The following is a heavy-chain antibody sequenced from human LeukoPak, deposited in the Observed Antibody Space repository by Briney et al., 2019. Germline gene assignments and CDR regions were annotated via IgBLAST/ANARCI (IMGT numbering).Heavy chain of an antibody. Sequence: GGSLRLSCAASGFTFDDYAMHWVRQAPGKGLEWVSGISWNSGSIGYADSVKGRFTISRDNAKNSLYLQMNSLRAEDTALYYCAKDRGPPVDYGSGSPGAFDIWGQGTMVTVSS. CDR3: AKDRGPPVDYGSGSPGAFDI. CDR1: GFTFDDYA. V-gene: IGHV3-9*01. D-gene: IGHD3-10*01. CDR2: ISWNSGSI. J-gene: IGHJ3*02.